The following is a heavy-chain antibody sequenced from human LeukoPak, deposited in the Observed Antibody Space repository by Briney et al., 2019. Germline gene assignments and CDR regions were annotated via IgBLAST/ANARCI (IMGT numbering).Heavy chain of an antibody. J-gene: IGHJ4*02. V-gene: IGHV3-64*01. CDR1: VFTFSDYG. Sequence: GGSLRLSCAASVFTFSDYGMHWVRQAPGKGLEYVSTTSSNGGSTYYANSVKGRFTVSRDNSKNTLYLQMGSLRAEDMAVYYCARDSSSPPFDYWGQGTLVTVSS. CDR2: TSSNGGST. D-gene: IGHD6-19*01. CDR3: ARDSSSPPFDY.